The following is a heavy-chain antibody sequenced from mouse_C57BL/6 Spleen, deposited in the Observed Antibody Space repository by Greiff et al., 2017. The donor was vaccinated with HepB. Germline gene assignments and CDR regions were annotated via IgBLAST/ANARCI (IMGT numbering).Heavy chain of an antibody. CDR1: GYTFTSYW. Sequence: QVQLQQPGAELVKPGASVKLSCKASGYTFTSYWMHWVKQRPGQGLEWIGMIHPNSGSTNYNEKFKSKATLTVDKSSSTAYMQISSLTSEDSAVYCCARGGGYFDYWGQGTTLTVSS. CDR3: ARGGGYFDY. CDR2: IHPNSGST. J-gene: IGHJ2*01. V-gene: IGHV1-64*01.